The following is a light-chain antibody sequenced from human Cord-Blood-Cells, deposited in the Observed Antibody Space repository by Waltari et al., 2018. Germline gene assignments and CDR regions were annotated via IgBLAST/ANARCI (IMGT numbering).Light chain of an antibody. CDR2: DVS. CDR1: SSDVGGYNY. Sequence: QSALTQPASVSGSPGQSITISCTGTSSDVGGYNYVSWYQQHPGKDPKLMIYDVSKRPSGVSNRLSGSKSGSTASLTSCGLQAEDEADYYCSSYTSSSTLVFGGGTKLTVL. J-gene: IGLJ2*01. CDR3: SSYTSSSTLV. V-gene: IGLV2-14*01.